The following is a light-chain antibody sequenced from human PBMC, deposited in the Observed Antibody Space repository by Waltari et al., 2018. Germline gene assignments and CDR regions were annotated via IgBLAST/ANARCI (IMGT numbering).Light chain of an antibody. CDR3: QQYDSYPWT. CDR1: QSISSW. Sequence: DIQMTQSPATLSASVGDRVIITCRATQSISSWLAWFQQKPGKAPKLLIYQASTLESGVPSRFSGSGSGSEFILTISSLQPDDFATYHCQQYDSYPWTFGQGTKVEVK. J-gene: IGKJ1*01. V-gene: IGKV1-5*03. CDR2: QAS.